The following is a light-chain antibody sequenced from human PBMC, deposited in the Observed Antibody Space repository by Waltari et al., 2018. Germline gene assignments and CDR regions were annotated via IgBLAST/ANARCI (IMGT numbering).Light chain of an antibody. Sequence: HSALTQPAPASGSLGQSLTIPCTGTSLDVGNYNLVSWYQQHPGKAPNLTIYEVSKRPLRVPSRFSGSKSGNAASLTISGLQAEDEADYYCSSYAGGSIVIFGGGTKVTVL. CDR1: SLDVGNYNL. V-gene: IGLV2-23*02. J-gene: IGLJ2*01. CDR2: EVS. CDR3: SSYAGGSIVI.